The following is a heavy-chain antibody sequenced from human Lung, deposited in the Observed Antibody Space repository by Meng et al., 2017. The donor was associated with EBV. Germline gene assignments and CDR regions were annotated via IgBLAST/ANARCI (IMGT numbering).Heavy chain of an antibody. CDR2: INAGNGNT. D-gene: IGHD2-2*01. CDR1: GYSFTTYA. CDR3: ARTGCSSSSCYDY. J-gene: IGHJ4*02. V-gene: IGHV1-3*01. Sequence: QVQLVQAGAGGQKPVASVKVSCKASGYSFTTYAMHWVRQDPGPRLEWMGWINAGNGNTKYSEKLQSRVTITRDKAASTAYMELRSPRSEDTAVYYCARTGCSSSSCYDYWGQGTLVTVSS.